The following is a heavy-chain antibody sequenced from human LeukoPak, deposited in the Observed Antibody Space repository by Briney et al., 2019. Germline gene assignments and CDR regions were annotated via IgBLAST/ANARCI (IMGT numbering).Heavy chain of an antibody. V-gene: IGHV1-18*01. D-gene: IGHD2-15*01. Sequence: ASVKVSCKASGYTFTSYGTSWVRQAPGQGLEWMGWISAYNGNTNYAQKLQGRVTMTTDTSTSTAYMELRSLRSDDTAVYYCARDGGYCSGGSCGWFDPWGQGTLVTVSS. J-gene: IGHJ5*02. CDR3: ARDGGYCSGGSCGWFDP. CDR1: GYTFTSYG. CDR2: ISAYNGNT.